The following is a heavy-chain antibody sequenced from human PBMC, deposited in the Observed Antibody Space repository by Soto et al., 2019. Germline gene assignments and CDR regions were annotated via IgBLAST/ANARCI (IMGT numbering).Heavy chain of an antibody. CDR2: IYHSGIT. V-gene: IGHV4-4*02. J-gene: IGHJ5*02. CDR3: ARSGYCSSTSCSLRTPNWFDP. Sequence: PSETLSLTCAVSGGSISSSNWWSWVRQPPGKGLEWIGEIYHSGITNYNPSLKSRVTISVDNSNNQFSLKLSSVTAADTAVYYCARSGYCSSTSCSLRTPNWFDPWGQGTLVTVSS. CDR1: GGSISSSNW. D-gene: IGHD2-2*03.